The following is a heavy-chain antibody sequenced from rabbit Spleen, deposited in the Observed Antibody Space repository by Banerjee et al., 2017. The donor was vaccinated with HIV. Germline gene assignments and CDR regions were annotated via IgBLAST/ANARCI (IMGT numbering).Heavy chain of an antibody. D-gene: IGHD4-1*01. J-gene: IGHJ5*01. Sequence: QSLEESGGDLVKPGASLTLTCTASGVSFSSSSYMCWVRQAPGKGLEWIACIDTGSSGFTYFATWAQGRFTCSKTSSTTVTLQMTRLTAADTATYFCARVVVAGVDWLDLWGPGTLVTVS. CDR3: ARVVVAGVDWLDL. CDR2: IDTGSSGFT. V-gene: IGHV1S40*01. CDR1: GVSFSSSSY.